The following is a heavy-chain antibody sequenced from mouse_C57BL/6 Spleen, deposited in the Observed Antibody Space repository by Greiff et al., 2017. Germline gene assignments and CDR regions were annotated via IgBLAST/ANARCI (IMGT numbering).Heavy chain of an antibody. CDR3: ARWAGYYFDY. D-gene: IGHD3-3*01. CDR2: ISSGSSTI. CDR1: GFTFSDYG. V-gene: IGHV5-17*01. J-gene: IGHJ2*01. Sequence: EVKVVESGGGLVKPGGSLKLSCAASGFTFSDYGMHWVRQAPEKGLEWVAYISSGSSTIYYADTVKGRFTISRDNAKNTLFLQMTSLRSEDTAMYYCARWAGYYFDYWGQGTTLTVSS.